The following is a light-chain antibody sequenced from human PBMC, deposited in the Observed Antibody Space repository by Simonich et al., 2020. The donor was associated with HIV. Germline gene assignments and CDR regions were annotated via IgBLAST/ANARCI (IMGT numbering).Light chain of an antibody. CDR3: MQALQTPLT. CDR1: QSLLHSNGYKD. Sequence: DIVMTQSPLSLPVTPGEPASISCRSSQSLLHSNGYKDLDWYLQKPGQSPQVLIYLGSNRASGVPDRFSGSGSGTDFTLKISRVEAEDVGVYYCMQALQTPLTFGQGTRLEIK. CDR2: LGS. J-gene: IGKJ5*01. V-gene: IGKV2-28*01.